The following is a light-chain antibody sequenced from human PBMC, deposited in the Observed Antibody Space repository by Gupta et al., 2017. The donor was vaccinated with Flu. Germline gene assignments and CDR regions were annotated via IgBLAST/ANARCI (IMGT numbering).Light chain of an antibody. CDR1: QSVSSIY. Sequence: EIVLTQSPGTLSVSPGKRASLSCRASQSVSSIYLAWYQQKPGQAPRLLIYGASSRATGLPDRFSGSGSGTDFTLTTSRLEPEDFAVYYCQQDDSSLWTFGQGTKVEIK. CDR3: QQDDSSLWT. V-gene: IGKV3-20*01. J-gene: IGKJ1*01. CDR2: GAS.